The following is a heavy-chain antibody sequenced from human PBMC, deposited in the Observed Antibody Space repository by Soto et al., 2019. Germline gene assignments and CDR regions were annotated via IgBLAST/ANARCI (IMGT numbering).Heavy chain of an antibody. D-gene: IGHD2-15*01. CDR2: ISSSGSTI. Sequence: MQLLESGGGLVQPGGSLRLSCAASGFTFSDYYMSWIRQAPGKGLEWVSYISSSGSTIYYADSVKGRFTISRDNAKNSLYLQMNSLRAEDTAVYYCARSWRVAPPLIDYWGQGTLVTVSS. V-gene: IGHV3-11*01. CDR1: GFTFSDYY. J-gene: IGHJ4*02. CDR3: ARSWRVAPPLIDY.